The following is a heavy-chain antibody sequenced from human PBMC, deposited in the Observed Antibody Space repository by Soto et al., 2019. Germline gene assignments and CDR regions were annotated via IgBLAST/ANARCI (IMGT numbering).Heavy chain of an antibody. J-gene: IGHJ4*02. Sequence: EVQLVESGGGLVQPGGSLTLSCAGSGFAFSGSTIHWVRQASGKGLEWVGRIRSKANSYATAYAASVKGRFIISRDDSKTTAYLQMSSLKIEDTAVYYCVRATYFSDSSGYTRCFDYWGQGTLVTVSS. CDR1: GFAFSGST. CDR2: IRSKANSYAT. V-gene: IGHV3-73*02. CDR3: VRATYFSDSSGYTRCFDY. D-gene: IGHD3-22*01.